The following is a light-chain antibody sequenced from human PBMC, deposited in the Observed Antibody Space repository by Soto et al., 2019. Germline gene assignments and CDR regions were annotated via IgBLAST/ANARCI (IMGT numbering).Light chain of an antibody. CDR3: QQYGSSPAT. V-gene: IGKV3-20*01. Sequence: EIALTQSPDTLSLCPGERATLSCRASQSVSSSYLAWYQQKPGQAPRLLIYGASSRATGIPDRFSGSGSGTDFTLTISRLEPEDFAVYYCQQYGSSPATFGQGTKVDIK. J-gene: IGKJ1*01. CDR2: GAS. CDR1: QSVSSSY.